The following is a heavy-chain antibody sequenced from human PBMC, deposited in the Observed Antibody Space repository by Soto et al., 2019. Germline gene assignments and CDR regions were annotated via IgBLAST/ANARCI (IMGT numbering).Heavy chain of an antibody. CDR1: RGSISSSGYY. CDR2: IYYSGST. CDR3: ARHGPSFYCTGTSCYIDY. J-gene: IGHJ4*02. V-gene: IGHV4-39*01. Sequence: QLQLQESGPGLVKPTETLSLTCTVSRGSISSSGYYWGWIRQPPGQGREWNGRIYYSGSTYYNPSLRSRVIISVDTSKNQFSLKLNAVTAADTSVYYCARHGPSFYCTGTSCYIDYWGQGTLVTVSS. D-gene: IGHD2-2*02.